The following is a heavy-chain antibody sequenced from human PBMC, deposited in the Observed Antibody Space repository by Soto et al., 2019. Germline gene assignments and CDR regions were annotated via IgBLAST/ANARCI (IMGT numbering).Heavy chain of an antibody. CDR2: SYDGGST. J-gene: IGHJ4*02. D-gene: IGHD3-10*01. CDR1: GFTVSTNY. V-gene: IGHV3-66*01. Sequence: EVQLVESGGGLVQPGGSLRLSCAASGFTVSTNYMTWVRQAPGKGLEWVSLSYDGGSTNYADSVTGRFTISRDTSKNTLYLQMNSLRADDTAVYYCARVRGVIMSYLDCWGQGTLVTVSS. CDR3: ARVRGVIMSYLDC.